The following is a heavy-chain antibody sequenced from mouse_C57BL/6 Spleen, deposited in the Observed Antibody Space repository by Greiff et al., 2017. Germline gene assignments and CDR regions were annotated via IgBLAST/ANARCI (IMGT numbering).Heavy chain of an antibody. CDR2: ISDGGSYT. J-gene: IGHJ1*03. V-gene: IGHV5-4*01. CDR1: GFTFSSYA. Sequence: EVQRVESGGGLVKPGGSLKLSCAASGFTFSSYAMSWVRQTPEKRLEWVATISDGGSYTYYPDNVKGRFTISRDNAKNNLYLRMSHLKSEDTAMYYCARGNYYGSSDEYFDVWGTGTTVTVSS. D-gene: IGHD1-1*01. CDR3: ARGNYYGSSDEYFDV.